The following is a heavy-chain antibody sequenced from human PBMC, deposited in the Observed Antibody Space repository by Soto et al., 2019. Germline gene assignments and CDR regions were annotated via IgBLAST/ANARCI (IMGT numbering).Heavy chain of an antibody. D-gene: IGHD6-13*01. CDR1: GYTLTELS. V-gene: IGHV1-24*01. J-gene: IGHJ3*02. Sequence: ASVKVSCKVSGYTLTELSMHWVLQAPGKGLEWMGGFDPEDGETIYAQKFQGRVTMTEDTSTDTAYMELSSLRSEDTAVYYCATELHAAAAQFTDAFDIWGQGTMVTVSS. CDR3: ATELHAAAAQFTDAFDI. CDR2: FDPEDGET.